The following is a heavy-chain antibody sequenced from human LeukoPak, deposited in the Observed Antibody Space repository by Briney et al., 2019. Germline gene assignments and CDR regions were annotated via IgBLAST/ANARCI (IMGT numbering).Heavy chain of an antibody. J-gene: IGHJ6*03. CDR2: ISGSGGST. Sequence: PGGSLRLSCAASGFTFGSYAMSWVRQAPGKGLEWVSAISGSGGSTYYADSVKGRFTISRDNSKNTLYLQMNSLRAEDTAVYYCAKVWIQLWLEDYYYMDVWGKGTTVTVSS. CDR3: AKVWIQLWLEDYYYMDV. V-gene: IGHV3-23*01. CDR1: GFTFGSYA. D-gene: IGHD5-18*01.